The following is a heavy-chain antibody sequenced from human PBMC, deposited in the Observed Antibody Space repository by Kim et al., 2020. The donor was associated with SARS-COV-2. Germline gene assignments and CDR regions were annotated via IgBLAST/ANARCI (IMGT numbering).Heavy chain of an antibody. CDR3: TRHVVEQWLQGDGY. D-gene: IGHD6-19*01. Sequence: GASVKGRFTISRDNSKNTAYLQMNSLKTEDTAVYYCTRHVVEQWLQGDGYWGQGTLVTVSS. V-gene: IGHV3-73*01. J-gene: IGHJ4*02.